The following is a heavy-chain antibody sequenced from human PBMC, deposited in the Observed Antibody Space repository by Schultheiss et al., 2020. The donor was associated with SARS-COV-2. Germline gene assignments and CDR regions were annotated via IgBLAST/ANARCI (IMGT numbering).Heavy chain of an antibody. CDR2: INPSGGST. D-gene: IGHD3-3*01. Sequence: ASVKVSCKASGYTFTSYYMHWVRQAPGQGLEWMGIINPSGGSTSYAQKFQGRVTMTRDTSTSTVYMELSSLRSEDTAVYYCATRYVLRFLEWLPFDYWGQGTLVTVSS. V-gene: IGHV1-46*01. CDR1: GYTFTSYY. J-gene: IGHJ4*02. CDR3: ATRYVLRFLEWLPFDY.